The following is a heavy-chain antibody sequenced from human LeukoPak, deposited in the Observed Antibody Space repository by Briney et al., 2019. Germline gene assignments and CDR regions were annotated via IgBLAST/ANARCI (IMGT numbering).Heavy chain of an antibody. CDR1: GGTFSSYA. J-gene: IGHJ4*02. D-gene: IGHD3-10*01. CDR2: LIPIFGTA. Sequence: SVKVSCKASGGTFSSYAISWVRQAPGQGLEWMGGLIPIFGTANYAQKFQGRVTITADESTSTAYMELSSLRSDDTAVYYCARDYQIRQSVVPDYWGQGTLVTVSS. V-gene: IGHV1-69*13. CDR3: ARDYQIRQSVVPDY.